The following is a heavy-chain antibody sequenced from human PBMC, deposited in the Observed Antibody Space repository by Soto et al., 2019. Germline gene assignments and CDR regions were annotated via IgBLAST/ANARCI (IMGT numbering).Heavy chain of an antibody. CDR1: GDSVSSNSAA. D-gene: IGHD5-18*01. J-gene: IGHJ6*02. V-gene: IGHV6-1*01. Sequence: PSQTLSLTCAISGDSVSSNSAAWNWIRQSPSRGLEWLGRTYFRSKWYNDFAVSVKSRITVNPDTSKNQFSLQLKSVTPEDTAIYYCAREKWTQVDYYYGVDVWGQGTTVTSP. CDR3: AREKWTQVDYYYGVDV. CDR2: TYFRSKWYN.